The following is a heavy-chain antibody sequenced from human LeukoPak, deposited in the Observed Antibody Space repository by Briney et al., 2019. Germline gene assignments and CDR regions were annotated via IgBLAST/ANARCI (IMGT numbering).Heavy chain of an antibody. CDR3: AGGGSCITVD. CDR2: IKQDGSEI. V-gene: IGHV3-7*03. J-gene: IGHJ4*03. D-gene: IGHD1-14*01. CDR1: GFTFGSYW. Sequence: GGSLRLSCAPSGFTFGSYWMNCVRQAPGKGPEWVANIKQDGSEINYVDTVKGRFIIPRDNAKNSLYLQMNRLRVDDTAVFYCAGGGSCITVDWGPGTLVSVSS.